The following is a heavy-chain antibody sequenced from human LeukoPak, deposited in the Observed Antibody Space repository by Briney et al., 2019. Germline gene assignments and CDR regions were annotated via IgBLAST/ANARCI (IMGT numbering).Heavy chain of an antibody. CDR2: ISYDGSNK. D-gene: IGHD4-17*01. CDR1: GFTFSSYG. Sequence: GGSLRLSCAASGFTFSSYGMHWVRQAPGKGLEWVAVISYDGSNKYYADSVKGRFTISRDNSKNTLYLQMNSLRDEDTAVYYCVFSTVTDLDYWGQGTLVTVSS. V-gene: IGHV3-30*03. J-gene: IGHJ4*02. CDR3: VFSTVTDLDY.